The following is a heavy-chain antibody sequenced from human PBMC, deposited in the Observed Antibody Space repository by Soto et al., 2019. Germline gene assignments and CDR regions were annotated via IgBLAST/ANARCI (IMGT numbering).Heavy chain of an antibody. D-gene: IGHD6-19*01. Sequence: QLGGSLRLSCEASGFTFNNYAMNWVRQAPGKGLEWVSAISSSGGSTYYADSVKGRFTISRDNSKNTVYLQMNSLRVEDTAIYYCAKDFLPRGWPFNFDYWGLGTLVTVSS. J-gene: IGHJ4*02. V-gene: IGHV3-23*01. CDR3: AKDFLPRGWPFNFDY. CDR1: GFTFNNYA. CDR2: ISSSGGST.